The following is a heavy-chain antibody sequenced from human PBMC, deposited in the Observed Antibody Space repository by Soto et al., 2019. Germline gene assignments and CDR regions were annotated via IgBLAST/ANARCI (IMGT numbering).Heavy chain of an antibody. D-gene: IGHD3-10*01. CDR1: GFTSISYE. CDR3: AREKWFGELLYGYFDY. J-gene: IGHJ4*02. V-gene: IGHV3-48*03. Sequence: GGSLRLSCAASGFTSISYEMNWVRQAPGKGLEWVSYISSSGSTIYYADSVKGRFTISRDNAKNSLYLQMNSLRAEDTAVYYCAREKWFGELLYGYFDYWGQGTLVTVSS. CDR2: ISSSGSTI.